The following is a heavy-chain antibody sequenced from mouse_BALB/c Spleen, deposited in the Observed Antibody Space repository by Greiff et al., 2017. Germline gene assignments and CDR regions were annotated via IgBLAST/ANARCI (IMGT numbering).Heavy chain of an antibody. CDR3: ARERDSSGYGGDY. CDR2: IYPGDGDT. J-gene: IGHJ2*01. D-gene: IGHD3-2*01. Sequence: QVQLKQSGAELVRPGSSVKISCKASGYAFSSYWMNWVKQRPGQGLEWIGQIYPGDGDTNYNGKFKGKATLTADKSSSTAYMQLSSLTSEDSAVYFCARERDSSGYGGDYWGQGTTLTVSS. V-gene: IGHV1-80*01. CDR1: GYAFSSYW.